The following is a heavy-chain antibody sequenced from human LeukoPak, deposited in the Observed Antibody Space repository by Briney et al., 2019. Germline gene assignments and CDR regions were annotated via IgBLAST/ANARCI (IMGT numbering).Heavy chain of an antibody. CDR1: GFTFSSYA. Sequence: GGSLRLSCAASGFTFSSYAMSWVRQAPGKGLEWVSAISGSGGSTYYVDSVKGRFTISRDNSKNTLYLQMNSLRAEDTAVYYCATGGIVVVITSYWGQGTLVTVSS. CDR2: ISGSGGST. CDR3: ATGGIVVVITSY. V-gene: IGHV3-23*01. D-gene: IGHD3-22*01. J-gene: IGHJ4*02.